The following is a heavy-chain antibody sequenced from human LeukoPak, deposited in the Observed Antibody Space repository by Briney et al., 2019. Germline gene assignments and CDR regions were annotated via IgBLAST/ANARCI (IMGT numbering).Heavy chain of an antibody. CDR2: IIPIFGTA. CDR3: ARVTGGRYCSTTSCYMRGWFDP. Sequence: SVKVSCKASGGTFNNYTISWVRQAPGQGLEWMGGIIPIFGTANYAQKFQGRVTITADKSTRTAYMELSSLRSEDTAVYYCARVTGGRYCSTTSCYMRGWFDPWGQGTLVTVSS. D-gene: IGHD2-2*02. J-gene: IGHJ5*02. V-gene: IGHV1-69*06. CDR1: GGTFNNYT.